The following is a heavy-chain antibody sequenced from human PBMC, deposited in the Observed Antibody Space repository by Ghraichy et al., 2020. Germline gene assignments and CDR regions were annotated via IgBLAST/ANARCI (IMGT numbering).Heavy chain of an antibody. Sequence: ASVKVSCKASGYTFTSYYMHWVRQAPGQGLEWMGIINPSDGTTSYAQKFQGRVTMTRDTSTTTVYLALSSLRSEDTAVYFCVREGSTLVDSFDVWGQGTMVTVSS. CDR2: INPSDGTT. CDR1: GYTFTSYY. J-gene: IGHJ3*01. V-gene: IGHV1-46*03. CDR3: VREGSTLVDSFDV. D-gene: IGHD2-15*01.